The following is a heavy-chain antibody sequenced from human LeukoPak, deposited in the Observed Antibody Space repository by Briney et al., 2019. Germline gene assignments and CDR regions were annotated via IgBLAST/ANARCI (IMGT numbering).Heavy chain of an antibody. CDR2: ISGSGGST. D-gene: IGHD6-25*01. CDR1: GFTFSSYA. V-gene: IGHV3-23*01. J-gene: IGHJ5*02. CDR3: AKKSATAAGNTWFDP. Sequence: AGGSLRLSCAASGFTFSSYAMSWVRQAPGKGLEWVSAISGSGGSTYYADSVKGRFTISRDNSKNTLYLQMNSLRAEDTAVYFCAKKSATAAGNTWFDPWGQGTLVTVSS.